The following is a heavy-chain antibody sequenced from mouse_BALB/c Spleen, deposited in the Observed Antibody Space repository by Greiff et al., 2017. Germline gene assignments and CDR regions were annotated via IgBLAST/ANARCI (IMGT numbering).Heavy chain of an antibody. CDR1: GYTFTSYW. Sequence: VQLQQSGAELAKPGASVKMSCKASGYTFTSYWMHWVKQRPGQGLEWIGYINPSTGYTEYNQKFKDKATLTADKSSSTAYMQLSSLTSEDSAVYYCARSGYGYSFAYWGQGTLVTVSA. V-gene: IGHV1-7*01. CDR3: ARSGYGYSFAY. J-gene: IGHJ3*01. CDR2: INPSTGYT. D-gene: IGHD2-2*01.